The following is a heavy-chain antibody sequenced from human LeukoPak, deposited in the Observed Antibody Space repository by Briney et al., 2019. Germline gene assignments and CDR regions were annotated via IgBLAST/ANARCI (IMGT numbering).Heavy chain of an antibody. CDR1: GFTFDHYT. J-gene: IGHJ4*02. CDR3: AKEGGTMYFDS. V-gene: IGHV3-43*01. Sequence: GGSLRLSCAASGFTFDHYTMHWVRQAPGKGLEWVSLISWDSTNTYYADSVKGRFTISRDNSKNSLYLQMSSLRTEDTALYFCAKEGGTMYFDSWGQGTLVTVSS. CDR2: ISWDSTNT. D-gene: IGHD3-16*01.